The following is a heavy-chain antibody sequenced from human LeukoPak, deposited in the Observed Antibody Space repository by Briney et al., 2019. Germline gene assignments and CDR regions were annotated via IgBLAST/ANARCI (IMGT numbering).Heavy chain of an antibody. D-gene: IGHD2-15*01. Sequence: KIGESLKTSCKGSGYSFTNYWIGWVRQMPGKGLEWMGSIYPADSDTRYSPSFQGQVTISADKSITTAYLQWSSLKASDTAMFYCARRYCSGGSCNFDYWGQGTLVTVSS. CDR3: ARRYCSGGSCNFDY. CDR1: GYSFTNYW. J-gene: IGHJ4*02. V-gene: IGHV5-51*01. CDR2: IYPADSDT.